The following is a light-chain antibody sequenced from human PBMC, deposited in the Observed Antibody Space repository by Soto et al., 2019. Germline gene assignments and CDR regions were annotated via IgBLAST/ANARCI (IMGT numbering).Light chain of an antibody. CDR3: QQYNNWPYT. CDR2: GTS. J-gene: IGKJ2*01. Sequence: EIVMTQSPVTLSVSPGERAALSCRASQNVGSNFAWYQQRPGQAPMVLIYGTSTRATGVPARFSGSGSGTDFTLTISSLQSEDFAVYYCQQYNNWPYTFGKGTRLEIK. V-gene: IGKV3-15*01. CDR1: QNVGSN.